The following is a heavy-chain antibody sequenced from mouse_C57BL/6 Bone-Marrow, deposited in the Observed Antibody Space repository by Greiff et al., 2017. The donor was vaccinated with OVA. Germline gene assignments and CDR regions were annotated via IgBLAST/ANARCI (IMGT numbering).Heavy chain of an antibody. V-gene: IGHV1-15*01. Sequence: QVQLQQSGAELVRPGASVTLSCKASGYTFTDYEMHWVKQTPVHGLEWIGAIDPETGGTAYNQKFKGKAILTADKSYSTAYMELRSLTSAVSAVYSCTRRDWSFAYWCQGTLVTVSA. CDR2: IDPETGGT. J-gene: IGHJ3*01. CDR1: GYTFTDYE. D-gene: IGHD3-3*01. CDR3: TRRDWSFAY.